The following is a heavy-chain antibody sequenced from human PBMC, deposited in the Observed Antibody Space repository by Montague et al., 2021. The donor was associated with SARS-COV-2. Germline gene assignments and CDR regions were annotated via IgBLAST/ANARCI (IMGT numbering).Heavy chain of an antibody. CDR1: GFSLSTSGVG. J-gene: IGHJ4*02. D-gene: IGHD6-13*01. V-gene: IGHV2-5*02. Sequence: PPLVKPTQPLTLTRTFSGFSLSTSGVGVGWIRQPPGKALEWLALIYWDDDKRYSPSPKSRLTITKDTSKNQVVLTMTNMDPVDTATYYCAHRDSGRIAAAGFDYWGQGTLVTVSS. CDR2: IYWDDDK. CDR3: AHRDSGRIAAAGFDY.